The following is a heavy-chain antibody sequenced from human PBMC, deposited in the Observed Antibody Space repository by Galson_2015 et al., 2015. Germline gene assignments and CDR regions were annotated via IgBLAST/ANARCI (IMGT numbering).Heavy chain of an antibody. Sequence: SVKVSCKASGYTFTSYGISWVRQAPGQGLEWMGWISAYNGNTNYAQKLQGRVTMTTDTSTSTAYMELRSLRSDDTAVYYCSVSSDFWSGYANDYWGQGTLVTVSS. CDR1: GYTFTSYG. V-gene: IGHV1-18*01. J-gene: IGHJ4*02. CDR3: SVSSDFWSGYANDY. CDR2: ISAYNGNT. D-gene: IGHD3-3*01.